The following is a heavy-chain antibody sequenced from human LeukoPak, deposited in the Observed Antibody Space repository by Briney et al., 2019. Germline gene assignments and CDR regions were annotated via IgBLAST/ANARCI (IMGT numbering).Heavy chain of an antibody. CDR1: GDSFTNYW. Sequence: GESLKISCKGSGDSFTNYWIAWVRQMPGKGLEWMGFIYPGDSDTKYSPSFQGHVTISADKSVSTAYLQWSNLKASDTAMYYCARLSPGKRGPGIAVAGTRYFDYWGQGTLVTVSS. D-gene: IGHD6-19*01. V-gene: IGHV5-51*01. CDR3: ARLSPGKRGPGIAVAGTRYFDY. J-gene: IGHJ4*02. CDR2: IYPGDSDT.